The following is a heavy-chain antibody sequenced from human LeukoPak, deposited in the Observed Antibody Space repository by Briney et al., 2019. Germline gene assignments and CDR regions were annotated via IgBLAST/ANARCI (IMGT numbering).Heavy chain of an antibody. V-gene: IGHV4-59*01. CDR2: ISYIGRT. Sequence: SETLSLTCTVSGGSISSYYWSWIRQPPGKGLEWIGYISYIGRTNYSPSLKSRVTISADTSKNQFSLKLSSVTAADTAVYYCARLYCTRTSCYLDYWGQGTLVTASS. CDR1: GGSISSYY. J-gene: IGHJ4*02. D-gene: IGHD2-2*01. CDR3: ARLYCTRTSCYLDY.